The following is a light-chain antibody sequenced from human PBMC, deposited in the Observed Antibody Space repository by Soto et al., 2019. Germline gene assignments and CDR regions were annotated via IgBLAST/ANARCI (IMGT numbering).Light chain of an antibody. CDR2: GVS. Sequence: QSALTQPASVSGSPGQTITISCTGTSSDVGGYNYVSWYQQHPGKAPTLVIYGVSYGPSGVSARFSGSKFQNTASLTISGLQAEDEADYYCSSFRTGSVVLFGGGTKLTVL. V-gene: IGLV2-14*01. CDR1: SSDVGGYNY. J-gene: IGLJ3*02. CDR3: SSFRTGSVVL.